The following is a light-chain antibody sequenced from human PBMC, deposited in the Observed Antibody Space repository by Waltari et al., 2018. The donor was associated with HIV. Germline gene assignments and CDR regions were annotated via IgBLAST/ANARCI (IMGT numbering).Light chain of an antibody. V-gene: IGLV1-47*01. J-gene: IGLJ2*01. Sequence: QSMMTQPPLASGTPGQRVTISCSGSNSNIGSHYVDWYQQLPGTAPKLLIYRNNQRPSGVPDRFSGSKSGTSASLAINGLRSEDETDYYCAAWDDSLSGPVFGGGTKLTVL. CDR1: NSNIGSHY. CDR2: RNN. CDR3: AAWDDSLSGPV.